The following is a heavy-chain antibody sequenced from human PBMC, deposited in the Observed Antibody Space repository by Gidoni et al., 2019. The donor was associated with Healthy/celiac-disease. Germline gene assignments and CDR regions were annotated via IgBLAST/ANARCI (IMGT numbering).Heavy chain of an antibody. J-gene: IGHJ4*02. CDR3: AIRLEGEDYGALFDY. CDR2: ISGSGGST. D-gene: IGHD4-17*01. Sequence: EVQLLESCGGLVQPGGSLRLSCAASGFTFSSYAMSWVRQAPGKGLEWVSAISGSGGSTYYADSVKGRFTISRDNSKNTLYLQMNSLRAEDTAVYYCAIRLEGEDYGALFDYWGQGTLVTVSS. CDR1: GFTFSSYA. V-gene: IGHV3-23*01.